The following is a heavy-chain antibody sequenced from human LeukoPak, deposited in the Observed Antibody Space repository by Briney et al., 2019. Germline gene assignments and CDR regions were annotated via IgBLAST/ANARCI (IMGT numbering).Heavy chain of an antibody. CDR3: TRDLMDYDVSTGLHHYYMDV. Sequence: PGGSLRLSCEVSGFTFGDYWMHWVRQPPGKGLVWVSRINGDERSRAYADSVRGRFTISRDNAKNTLYLQMNTLRVEDTAVYYCTRDLMDYDVSTGLHHYYMDVWGQGTTVTVSS. D-gene: IGHD3-9*01. V-gene: IGHV3-74*01. J-gene: IGHJ6*02. CDR1: GFTFGDYW. CDR2: INGDERSR.